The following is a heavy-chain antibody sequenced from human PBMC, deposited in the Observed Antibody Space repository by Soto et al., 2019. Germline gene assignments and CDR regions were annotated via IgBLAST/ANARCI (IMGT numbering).Heavy chain of an antibody. V-gene: IGHV3-21*01. CDR1: GFTFSSYS. CDR3: ARDKGGSGSYYNFDY. CDR2: ISSSSSYI. J-gene: IGHJ4*02. Sequence: GESLKISCAASGFTFSSYSMNWVRQAPGKGLEWVSSISSSSSYIYYADSVKGRFTISRDNAKNSLYLQMNSLRAEDTAVYYCARDKGGSGSYYNFDYWGQGTLVTVSS. D-gene: IGHD3-10*01.